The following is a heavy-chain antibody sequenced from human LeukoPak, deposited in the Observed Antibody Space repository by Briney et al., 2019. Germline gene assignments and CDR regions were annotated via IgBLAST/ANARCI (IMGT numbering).Heavy chain of an antibody. CDR3: AKSLKYSSSWYYVDY. V-gene: IGHV3-23*01. CDR1: GFTFSSYS. CDR2: ISGSGDST. D-gene: IGHD6-13*01. J-gene: IGHJ4*02. Sequence: GGSLRLSCAASGFTFSSYSMNWVRQAPGKGLEWGSAISGSGDSTYYADSVKGRFTISRDNSKNTLYLQMNSLRAEDTAVYYCAKSLKYSSSWYYVDYWGQGTLVTVSS.